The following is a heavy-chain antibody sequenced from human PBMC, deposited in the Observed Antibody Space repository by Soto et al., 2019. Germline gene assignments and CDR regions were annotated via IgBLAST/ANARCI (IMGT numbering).Heavy chain of an antibody. CDR3: AKATNWNYPYYYGMDV. CDR2: ISGSGGST. CDR1: GFTFSSYA. D-gene: IGHD1-7*01. Sequence: WGSLRLSCAASGFTFSSYAMSWVRQAPGKGLEWVSAISGSGGSTYYAGSVKGRFTISRDNSKNTLYLQMNSLRAEDTAVYYCAKATNWNYPYYYGMDVWGQGTTVTVSS. J-gene: IGHJ6*02. V-gene: IGHV3-23*01.